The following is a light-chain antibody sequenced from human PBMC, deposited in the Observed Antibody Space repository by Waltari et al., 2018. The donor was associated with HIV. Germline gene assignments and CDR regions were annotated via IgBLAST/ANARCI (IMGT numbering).Light chain of an antibody. J-gene: IGKJ1*01. Sequence: EIVMTQSPDTLSVSPGERATLSCRASQSVRSNLAWYQQKPGQAPRLLIYDASTRATGIPARCSGSGSGTEFSLTISSLQSEDFAVYYCQQYNNWWTFGQGTKVEIK. CDR2: DAS. CDR1: QSVRSN. CDR3: QQYNNWWT. V-gene: IGKV3-15*01.